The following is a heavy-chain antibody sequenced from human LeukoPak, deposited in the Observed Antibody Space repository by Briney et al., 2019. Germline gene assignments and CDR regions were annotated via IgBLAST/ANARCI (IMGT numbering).Heavy chain of an antibody. CDR1: GYTFTSYA. V-gene: IGHV1-3*01. CDR3: ARVMASLAIDY. Sequence: GASVKVSCKASGYTFTSYAMHWLRQAPGQRLEWMGWINAGNGNTKYSQKFQGRVTITRDTSASTAYMELSSLRSEDTAVYYCARVMASLAIDYWGQGTLVTVSS. CDR2: INAGNGNT. J-gene: IGHJ4*02. D-gene: IGHD5-12*01.